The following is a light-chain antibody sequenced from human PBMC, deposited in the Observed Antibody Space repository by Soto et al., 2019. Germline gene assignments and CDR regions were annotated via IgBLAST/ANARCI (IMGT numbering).Light chain of an antibody. CDR1: QSISSY. V-gene: IGKV1-39*01. CDR3: QQTYSSPIT. CDR2: AAS. J-gene: IGKJ5*01. Sequence: DSQMNQSTSSLSASLGDSIAISCRASQSISSYLNWYQQKPGKAPKLLISAASILQSGVPSRFSGSGSGTDFTLTISNLQPEDFAGYYCQQTYSSPITFGQGTRLEIK.